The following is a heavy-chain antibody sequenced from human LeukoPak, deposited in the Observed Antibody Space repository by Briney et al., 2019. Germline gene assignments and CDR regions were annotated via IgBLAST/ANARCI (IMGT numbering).Heavy chain of an antibody. CDR1: GFTFSSYS. CDR2: ISSSSSYI. D-gene: IGHD2-8*02. CDR3: ARARGTDIDY. Sequence: GGSLRLSCAASGFTFSSYSMHWVRQAPGKGLEWVSSISSSSSYIYYADSVKGRFTISRDNAKNSLYLQMNSLRAEDTAVYYCARARGTDIDYWGQGTLVTVSS. J-gene: IGHJ4*02. V-gene: IGHV3-21*01.